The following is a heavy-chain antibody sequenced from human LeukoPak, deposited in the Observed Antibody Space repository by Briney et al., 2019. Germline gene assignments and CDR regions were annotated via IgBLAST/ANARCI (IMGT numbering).Heavy chain of an antibody. CDR3: ARGQARLSWFDP. Sequence: SETLSLTCTVSGSSISSGYYWGWIRQPPGKGLKWIGSISHSGNTYYNPSLKSRVTISVDTSKNQFSLKLSSVTAADTAVYYCARGQARLSWFDPWGQGTLVTVSS. V-gene: IGHV4-38-2*02. CDR1: GSSISSGYY. J-gene: IGHJ5*02. CDR2: ISHSGNT. D-gene: IGHD6-19*01.